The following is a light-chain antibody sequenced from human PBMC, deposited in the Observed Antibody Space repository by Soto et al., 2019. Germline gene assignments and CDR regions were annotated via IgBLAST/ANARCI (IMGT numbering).Light chain of an antibody. Sequence: DIPMPQSPSTLSASVRDRVTITCRASQSISSWLAWYQQKPGKAPKVLIWNASSLQRGVPSRFSGSGSGTEFTLTISSLLPDDFATYYCQQYNRFSTWTFGQGTKVDI. J-gene: IGKJ1*01. CDR1: QSISSW. CDR3: QQYNRFSTWT. CDR2: NAS. V-gene: IGKV1-5*01.